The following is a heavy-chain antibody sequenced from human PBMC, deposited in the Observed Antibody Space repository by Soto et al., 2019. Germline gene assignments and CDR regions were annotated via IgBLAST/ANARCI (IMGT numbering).Heavy chain of an antibody. V-gene: IGHV3-7*03. Sequence: GGSLRLSCAASEFTFRYYWMTWVRQAPGKGLEWVANINQDGSEKYYVDSVKGRLTISRDNAKNSQYLQMNSLRAEDTAVYYCARAGAYCDSSNGPHYAYYGMDVWGQGTTVTVSS. CDR1: EFTFRYYW. CDR2: INQDGSEK. CDR3: ARAGAYCDSSNGPHYAYYGMDV. D-gene: IGHD2-21*01. J-gene: IGHJ6*02.